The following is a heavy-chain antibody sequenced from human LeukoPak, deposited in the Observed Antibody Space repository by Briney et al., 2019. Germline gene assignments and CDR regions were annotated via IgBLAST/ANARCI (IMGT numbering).Heavy chain of an antibody. D-gene: IGHD3-10*01. Sequence: GGSLRLSCAASGFTFSSYAMHWVRQAPGKGLEWVAVISYDGSNKYYADSVKGRFTISRDNSKNTLYLQMNSLRADDTAVYYCARDHGFGEVWGQGTTVTVSS. V-gene: IGHV3-30-3*01. CDR1: GFTFSSYA. CDR2: ISYDGSNK. CDR3: ARDHGFGEV. J-gene: IGHJ6*02.